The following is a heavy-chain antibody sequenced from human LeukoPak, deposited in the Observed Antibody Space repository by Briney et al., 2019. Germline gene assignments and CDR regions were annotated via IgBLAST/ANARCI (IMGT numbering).Heavy chain of an antibody. Sequence: SETLSLTCTVSGGSISSGGYYWSWLRQHPGKGLEWIGYIYYSGSTYYNPSLKSRVTISVDTSKNQFSLKLSSVTAADTAVYYCARDYYDSSGYSWGYWGQGTLVTVSS. CDR2: IYYSGST. CDR1: GGSISSGGYY. J-gene: IGHJ4*02. V-gene: IGHV4-31*03. D-gene: IGHD3-22*01. CDR3: ARDYYDSSGYSWGY.